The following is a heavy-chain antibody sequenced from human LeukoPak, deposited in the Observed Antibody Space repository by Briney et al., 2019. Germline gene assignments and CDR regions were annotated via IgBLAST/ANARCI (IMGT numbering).Heavy chain of an antibody. J-gene: IGHJ6*02. CDR3: ARGTHIVVVVDYGMDV. CDR1: GFTFSSYA. Sequence: GGSLRLSCAASGFTFSSYAMHWVRQAPGKGLEWVAVISYGGSNKYYADSVKGRFTISRDNSKNTLYLQMNSLRAEDTAVYYCARGTHIVVVVDYGMDVWGQGTTVTVSS. V-gene: IGHV3-30-3*01. D-gene: IGHD2-15*01. CDR2: ISYGGSNK.